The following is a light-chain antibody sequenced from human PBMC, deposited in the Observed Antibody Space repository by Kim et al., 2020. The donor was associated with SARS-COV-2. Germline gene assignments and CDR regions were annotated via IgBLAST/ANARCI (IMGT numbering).Light chain of an antibody. CDR1: HSISSSY. J-gene: IGKJ2*01. V-gene: IGKV3-20*01. CDR3: QHYGSSPYT. CDR2: GAS. Sequence: SPGERATLSCRASHSISSSYLVWYQQKPGQAPRLLIYGASTRATGIPDRFSGSGSGTDFTLTISRLESEDLAVYYCQHYGSSPYTFGQGTKVDIK.